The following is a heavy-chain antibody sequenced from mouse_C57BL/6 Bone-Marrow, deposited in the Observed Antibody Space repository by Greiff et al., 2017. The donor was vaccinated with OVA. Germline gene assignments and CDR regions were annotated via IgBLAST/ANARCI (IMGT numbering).Heavy chain of an antibody. J-gene: IGHJ4*01. CDR3: AGDCKEGLLYYAMDY. D-gene: IGHD2-13*01. V-gene: IGHV1-69*01. CDR1: GYTFTSYW. Sequence: QVQLQQPGAELVMPGASVKLSCKASGYTFTSYWMHWVKQRPGQGLEWIGEIDPSDSYTNYNQKFKGKSTLTVDKSSSTAYMQLSSLTSEVSASYYCAGDCKEGLLYYAMDYWDQGTSVTVSA. CDR2: IDPSDSYT.